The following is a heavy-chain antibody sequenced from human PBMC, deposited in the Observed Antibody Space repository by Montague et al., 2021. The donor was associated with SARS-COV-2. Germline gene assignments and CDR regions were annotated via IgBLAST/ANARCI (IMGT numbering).Heavy chain of an antibody. CDR1: GFTFSSYA. CDR3: ARPSSGSYYHAFDI. CDR2: ISYDGSNK. Sequence: SLRLSCAASGFTFSSYAMHWVRQAPGKGLEWVAVISYDGSNKYYXDSXKGRFTISRGNSKNTLYLQMNSLRAEDTAVYYCARPSSGSYYHAFDIWGQGTMVTVSS. V-gene: IGHV3-30-3*01. J-gene: IGHJ3*02. D-gene: IGHD1-26*01.